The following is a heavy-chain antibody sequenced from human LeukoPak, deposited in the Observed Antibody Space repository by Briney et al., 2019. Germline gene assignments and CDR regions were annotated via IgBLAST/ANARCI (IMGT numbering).Heavy chain of an antibody. J-gene: IGHJ6*02. CDR2: ISTSSSYI. V-gene: IGHV3-21*01. CDR1: GFTFSDFA. CDR3: ATGGYSSSYGMDV. D-gene: IGHD6-6*01. Sequence: GGSLRLSCAASGFTFSDFALNWVRQAPGKGLEWVSSISTSSSYIYYADSVKGRFTISRDNAKNSLYLQMNSLRAEDTAVYYCATGGYSSSYGMDVWGQGTTVTVSS.